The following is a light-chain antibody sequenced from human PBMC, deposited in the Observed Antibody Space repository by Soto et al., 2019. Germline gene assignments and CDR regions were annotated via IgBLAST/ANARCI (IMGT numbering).Light chain of an antibody. CDR1: QSVNSN. Sequence: EIVMTQSPVTLSVSPGERATLSCRASQSVNSNLAWYQQRPCQAPRLLIYGASTRATGIPARFSGSGSGTQFTLTISSLQSEDFAVYYCQQYNNWPPYTFGQGTKLEIK. V-gene: IGKV3-15*01. J-gene: IGKJ2*01. CDR3: QQYNNWPPYT. CDR2: GAS.